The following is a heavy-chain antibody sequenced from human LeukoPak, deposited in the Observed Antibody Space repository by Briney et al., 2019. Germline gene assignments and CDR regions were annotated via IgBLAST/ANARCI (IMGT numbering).Heavy chain of an antibody. J-gene: IGHJ4*02. Sequence: SETLSLTCTVSNYSISSDYYWGWIRQPPGKGLEWIGSIYHSGSTYYNPSLKSRVTISVDTSKNQFSLKLSSVTAADTAVYYCARAIEVGAMTPFDYWGQGTLVTVSS. V-gene: IGHV4-38-2*02. D-gene: IGHD1-26*01. CDR2: IYHSGST. CDR3: ARAIEVGAMTPFDY. CDR1: NYSISSDYY.